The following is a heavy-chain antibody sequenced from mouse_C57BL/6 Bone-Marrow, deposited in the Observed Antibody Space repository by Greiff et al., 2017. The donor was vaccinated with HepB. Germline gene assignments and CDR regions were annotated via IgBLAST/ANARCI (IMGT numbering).Heavy chain of an antibody. CDR1: GFNIKDDY. J-gene: IGHJ3*01. V-gene: IGHV14-4*01. Sequence: VQLQQSGAELVRPGASVKLSCTASGFNIKDDYMHWVKQRPEQGLEWIGWIDPENGDTEYASKFQGKATITADTSSNTAYLRLSSLTSEDTAVYYCTPAWFAYWGQGTLVTVSA. CDR3: TPAWFAY. CDR2: IDPENGDT.